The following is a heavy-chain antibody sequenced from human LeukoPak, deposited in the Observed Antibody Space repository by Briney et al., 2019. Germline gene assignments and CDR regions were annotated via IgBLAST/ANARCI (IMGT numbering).Heavy chain of an antibody. CDR2: IYHSGST. V-gene: IGHV4-59*08. D-gene: IGHD6-13*01. CDR1: GGSISSYY. J-gene: IGHJ4*02. CDR3: ARHSHAGSSWYTPDYFDY. Sequence: SETLSLTCTVSGGSISSYYWSWIRQPPGKGLEWIGYIYHSGSTNYNPSLKSRVTISVDTSKNQFSLKLSSVTAADTAVYYCARHSHAGSSWYTPDYFDYWGQGTLVTVSS.